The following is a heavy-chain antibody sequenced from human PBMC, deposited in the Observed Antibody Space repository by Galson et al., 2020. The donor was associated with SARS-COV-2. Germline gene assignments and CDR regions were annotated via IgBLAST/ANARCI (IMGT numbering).Heavy chain of an antibody. CDR1: GGSISSSSYY. V-gene: IGHV4-39*01. CDR2: IYYSGST. D-gene: IGHD3-10*01. Sequence: SETLSLTCTVSGGSISSSSYYWGWIRQPPGKGLEWIGSIYYSGSTYYNPSLKSRVTISVDTSKNQFSLKLSPVTAADTAVYYCARHLLWFWEFSLDAFDSWVQGSMVSVSS. J-gene: IGHJ3*02. CDR3: ARHLLWFWEFSLDAFDS.